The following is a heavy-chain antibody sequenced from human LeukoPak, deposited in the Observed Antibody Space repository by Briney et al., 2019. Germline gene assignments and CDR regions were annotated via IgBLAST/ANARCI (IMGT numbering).Heavy chain of an antibody. CDR1: GFTFSSYG. CDR3: AKGGYCSSTSCYVGWFDP. D-gene: IGHD2-2*01. CDR2: ISYDGSNE. Sequence: GGSLRLSCAASGFTFSSYGMHWVRQAPGKGLEWVAVISYDGSNEYYADSVKGRFTISRDNSKNTLFLQMNSLRAEDTAVYYCAKGGYCSSTSCYVGWFDPWGQGTLVTVSS. J-gene: IGHJ5*02. V-gene: IGHV3-30*18.